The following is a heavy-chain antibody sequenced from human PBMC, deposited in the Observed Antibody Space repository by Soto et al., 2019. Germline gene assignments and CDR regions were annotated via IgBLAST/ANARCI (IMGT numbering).Heavy chain of an antibody. D-gene: IGHD3-22*01. CDR2: IIPIFGTA. J-gene: IGHJ4*02. V-gene: IGHV1-69*12. CDR1: GGTFSSYA. CDR3: ASHYDSSGYYYRGLDY. Sequence: QVQLVQSGAEVKKLGSSVKVSCKASGGTFSSYAISWVRQAPGQGLEWMGGIIPIFGTADYAQKFQGRVTITADESTRTGNMELSSLRSEDTAVYYCASHYDSSGYYYRGLDYWGQGTLVTVSS.